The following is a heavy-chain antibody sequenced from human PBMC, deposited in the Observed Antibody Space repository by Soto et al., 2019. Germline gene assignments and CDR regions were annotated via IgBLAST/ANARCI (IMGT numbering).Heavy chain of an antibody. CDR2: ISWNSGSR. CDR3: SKDHMWGVDRTSYYFDA. D-gene: IGHD3-10*01. Sequence: DVQLVESGGGLVQPGRSLRLSCAASGFIFDDYAMHWVRQAPGKGLEWVSGISWNSGSRGYADSVKGRFTISRENGKSSLYLQLSSLRADDTALYYCSKDHMWGVDRTSYYFDAWGQGALVTVSS. J-gene: IGHJ4*02. CDR1: GFIFDDYA. V-gene: IGHV3-9*01.